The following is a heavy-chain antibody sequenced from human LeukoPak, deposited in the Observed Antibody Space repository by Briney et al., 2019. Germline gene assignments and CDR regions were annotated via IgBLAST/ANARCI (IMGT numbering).Heavy chain of an antibody. CDR3: AKQSLYDSSGHFHY. Sequence: GGSLRRSCAASGFTFSSYAMTWVRQAPGKGLEWVSTITGSGGYTYYADSVKGRFTISRDNSKSTLFLRMNSLRAEDTAVYFCAKQSLYDSSGHFHYWGQGTLVTVSS. CDR2: ITGSGGYT. V-gene: IGHV3-23*01. J-gene: IGHJ4*02. D-gene: IGHD3-22*01. CDR1: GFTFSSYA.